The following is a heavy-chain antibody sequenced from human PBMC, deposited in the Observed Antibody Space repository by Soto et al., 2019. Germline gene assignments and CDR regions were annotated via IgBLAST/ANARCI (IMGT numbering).Heavy chain of an antibody. V-gene: IGHV4-59*01. D-gene: IGHD5-18*01. CDR3: ARASGYSYGYDDFFDN. CDR2: FHFSGSS. CDR1: GGSINGYY. J-gene: IGHJ4*01. Sequence: QVQLQESGPGLVKPSETLSLTCTVSGGSINGYYWTWLRQSPTYGLEWIGYFHFSGSSKYNPSLESRLTMSADTSKNQISLTLSSVTAADTAVYYCARASGYSYGYDDFFDNWGQGTLANVSS.